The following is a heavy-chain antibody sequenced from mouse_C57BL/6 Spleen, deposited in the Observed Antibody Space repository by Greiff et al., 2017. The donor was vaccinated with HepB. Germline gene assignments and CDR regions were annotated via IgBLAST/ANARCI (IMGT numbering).Heavy chain of an antibody. D-gene: IGHD2-3*01. CDR2: IHPNSGST. Sequence: VKLVESGAELVKPGASVKLSCKASGYTFTSYWMHWVKQRPGQGLEWIGMIHPNSGSTNYNEKFKSKATLTVDKSSSTAYMQLSSLTSEDSAVYYCASSIILGYDGYYVFAYWGQGTLVTVSA. CDR3: ASSIILGYDGYYVFAY. CDR1: GYTFTSYW. J-gene: IGHJ3*01. V-gene: IGHV1-64*01.